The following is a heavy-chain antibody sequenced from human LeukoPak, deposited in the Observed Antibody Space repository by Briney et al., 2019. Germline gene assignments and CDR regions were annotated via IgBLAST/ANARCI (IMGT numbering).Heavy chain of an antibody. J-gene: IGHJ4*02. Sequence: GASVKVSCKASGYTFTSYYMHCVRQAPGQGLEWMGIINPSGVSTSYAQKFQGRVTMTRDMSTSTVYMELSRLRSEETVVYCCARDRGGYYPRYFDYWGQGTLVTVSS. D-gene: IGHD3-22*01. CDR2: INPSGVST. CDR1: GYTFTSYY. V-gene: IGHV1-46*01. CDR3: ARDRGGYYPRYFDY.